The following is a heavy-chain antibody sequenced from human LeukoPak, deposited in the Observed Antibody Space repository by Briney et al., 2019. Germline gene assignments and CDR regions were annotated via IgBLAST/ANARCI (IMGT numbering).Heavy chain of an antibody. V-gene: IGHV4-34*01. CDR3: ARARGAVAIGY. D-gene: IGHD6-19*01. J-gene: IGHJ4*02. Sequence: SETLSLTCAVYGGSFSGYYWSWIRQPPGKGLEWIGEINHSGSTNYNPSLKSRVTISVDTSKNQFSLKLNSVTAADTAVYYCARARGAVAIGYWGQGTLVTVSS. CDR1: GGSFSGYY. CDR2: INHSGST.